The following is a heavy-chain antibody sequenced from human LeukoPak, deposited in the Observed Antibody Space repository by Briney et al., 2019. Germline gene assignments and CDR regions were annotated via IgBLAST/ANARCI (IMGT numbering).Heavy chain of an antibody. V-gene: IGHV5-51*01. CDR2: IHPGDSDT. Sequence: GESLKISCKGSGNSFTNYWIAWVRQIPGKGLEWMGIIHPGDSDTRYSPSFQGQVTISADKSISTAYLQWSSLKASDTAMYYCARRIAAAGPGAFDIWGQGTMVTVSS. J-gene: IGHJ3*02. CDR1: GNSFTNYW. D-gene: IGHD6-13*01. CDR3: ARRIAAAGPGAFDI.